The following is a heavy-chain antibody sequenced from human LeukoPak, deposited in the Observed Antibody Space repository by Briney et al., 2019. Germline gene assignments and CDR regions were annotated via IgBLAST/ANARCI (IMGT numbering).Heavy chain of an antibody. CDR2: MNPNSGNT. V-gene: IGHV1-8*03. D-gene: IGHD2-8*01. J-gene: IGHJ3*02. CDR1: GYTFTSYD. CDR3: ARQRGGQYEDAFDI. Sequence: ASVKVSCKASGYTFTSYDINWVRQATGQGLEWMGWMNPNSGNTGYAQKFQGRVTITRNTSISTVYMELSSLRSEDTAVYYCARQRGGQYEDAFDIWGQGTVVTVSS.